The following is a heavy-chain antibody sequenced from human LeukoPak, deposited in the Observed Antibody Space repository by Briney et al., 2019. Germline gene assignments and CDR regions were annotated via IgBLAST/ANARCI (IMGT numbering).Heavy chain of an antibody. CDR1: GYTFTGYY. CDR3: ARDGQGAGSMVRGTHYYYMDV. J-gene: IGHJ6*03. V-gene: IGHV1-2*02. CDR2: INPNSGGT. D-gene: IGHD3-10*01. Sequence: ASVKVSCKASGYTFTGYYMHWVRQAPGQGLEWMGWINPNSGGTNYAQKFQGRVTMTRDTSISTAYMELSRLRSDDTAVYYCARDGQGAGSMVRGTHYYYMDVWGRGTTVTISS.